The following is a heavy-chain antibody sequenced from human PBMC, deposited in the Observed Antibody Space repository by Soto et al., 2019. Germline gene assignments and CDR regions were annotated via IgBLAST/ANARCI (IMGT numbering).Heavy chain of an antibody. CDR1: GGSIGSYY. Sequence: SETLSLTCTVSGGSIGSYYWGWVRQPPGKGLEWIGSVYYSGSTYYNPSLESRVTISVDKSKNQFSLKLMSLSAADTAVYYCGRLEGLATISYYFDYWGQGALVTVSS. CDR2: VYYSGST. D-gene: IGHD3-9*01. J-gene: IGHJ4*02. CDR3: GRLEGLATISYYFDY. V-gene: IGHV4-39*01.